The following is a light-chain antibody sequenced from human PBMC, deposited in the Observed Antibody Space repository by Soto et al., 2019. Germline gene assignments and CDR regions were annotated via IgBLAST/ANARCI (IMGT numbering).Light chain of an antibody. CDR1: SSNIGSNY. J-gene: IGLJ7*01. CDR2: RNN. Sequence: QSVLTQPPSASGTPGQRVTISCSGSSSNIGSNYVYWYQQLPGTAPKLLIYRNNQRPSGVPDRFSGSKSGTSASLAISGLGSEDDTDYYCAAWDDSLSGPVFGGGTQLTVL. V-gene: IGLV1-47*01. CDR3: AAWDDSLSGPV.